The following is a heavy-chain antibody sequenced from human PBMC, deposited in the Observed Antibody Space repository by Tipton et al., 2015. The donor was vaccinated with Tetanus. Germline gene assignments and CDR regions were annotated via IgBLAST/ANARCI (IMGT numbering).Heavy chain of an antibody. V-gene: IGHV3-7*01. CDR2: IRQDGSVK. CDR1: TFTSRKNY. CDR3: VRDGYSSYDCFDY. Sequence: SLRLSCTASTFTSRKNYRTWVRQAPGKGLEWVANIRQDGSVKYYVDSVKGRFTISRDNAKSSVHLHMSSLRAEDTAVYYCVRDGYSSYDCFDYWGQGTLVTVSS. J-gene: IGHJ4*02. D-gene: IGHD5-12*01.